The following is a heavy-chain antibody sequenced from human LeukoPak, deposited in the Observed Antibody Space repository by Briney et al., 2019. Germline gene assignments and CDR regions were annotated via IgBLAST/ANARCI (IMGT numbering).Heavy chain of an antibody. D-gene: IGHD5-18*01. J-gene: IGHJ4*02. CDR2: ISSSSSYT. CDR3: ARAAGPHTAMVL. CDR1: GFTFSDYY. V-gene: IGHV3-11*06. Sequence: PGGSLRLSCAASGFTFSDYYMSWIRQAPGKGLEWVSYISSSSSYTNYADSVKGRFTISRDNAKNSLYLQMNSLRAEDAAVYYCARAAGPHTAMVLWGQGTLVTVSS.